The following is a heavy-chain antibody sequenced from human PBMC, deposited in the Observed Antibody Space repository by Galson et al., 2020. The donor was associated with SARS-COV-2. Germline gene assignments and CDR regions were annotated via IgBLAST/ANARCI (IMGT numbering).Heavy chain of an antibody. D-gene: IGHD6-13*01. CDR2: IKQDGSEK. V-gene: IGHV3-7*01. CDR3: ARVGSSSWYFDY. J-gene: IGHJ4*02. Sequence: TGGSLRPSCAASGFTFSSYWMSCVRQAPGKWLEWVANIKQDGSEKYYVDSGKGRFTISRDNAKNSLYLQMNSLRAEDTAVYYCARVGSSSWYFDYWGQGTLVTVSS. CDR1: GFTFSSYW.